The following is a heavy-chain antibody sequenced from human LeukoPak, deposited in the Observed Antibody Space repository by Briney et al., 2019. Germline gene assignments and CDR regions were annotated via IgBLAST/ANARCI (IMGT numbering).Heavy chain of an antibody. Sequence: GGSLRLSCAASEFTSSDYYMSWIRQALGKGLEWVSYISYSGDTIYYADSVKGRFTVSRDNAKNSLYLQMNSLRAEDTAVYYCARLGIITAAGSNDYWGQGTLVTVSS. V-gene: IGHV3-11*01. D-gene: IGHD6-13*01. CDR2: ISYSGDTI. J-gene: IGHJ4*02. CDR1: EFTSSDYY. CDR3: ARLGIITAAGSNDY.